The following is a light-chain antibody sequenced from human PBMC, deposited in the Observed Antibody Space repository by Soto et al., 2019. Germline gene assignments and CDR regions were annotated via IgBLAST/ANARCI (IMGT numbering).Light chain of an antibody. V-gene: IGKV1-12*01. CDR3: QQANRVPLG. Sequence: DVQMTQSPSSVSASVGDRVTITCRASQGISTNLAWYQQKPGKAPKLLIYAASTLQSGVPPRFSGSGSGTDFTLTISSLQPEDFATYFCQQANRVPLGFGQGTRLEIK. J-gene: IGKJ5*01. CDR1: QGISTN. CDR2: AAS.